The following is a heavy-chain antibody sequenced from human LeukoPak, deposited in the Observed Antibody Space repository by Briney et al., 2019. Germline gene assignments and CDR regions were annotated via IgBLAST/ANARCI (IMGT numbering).Heavy chain of an antibody. Sequence: PSETLSLTCTVSGGSISSSSYYWGWIRQPPGKGLEWIGSIYYSGSTDYNPSLKSRVTISVDTSKNQFSLKLSSVTAADTAVYYCATQGYYDFWSGYYNYYYYYMDVWGKGTTVTVSS. V-gene: IGHV4-39*01. J-gene: IGHJ6*03. CDR2: IYYSGST. CDR1: GGSISSSSYY. CDR3: ATQGYYDFWSGYYNYYYYYMDV. D-gene: IGHD3-3*01.